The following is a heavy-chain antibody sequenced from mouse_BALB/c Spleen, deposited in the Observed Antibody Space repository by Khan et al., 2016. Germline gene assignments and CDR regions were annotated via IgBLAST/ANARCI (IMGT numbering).Heavy chain of an antibody. CDR2: ISTYYGDA. Sequence: QVQLQQSGAELVRPGVSVKISCKGSGYTFTDYAMHWVKQSHAKSLEWIGVISTYYGDASYNQKFKGKATMTVDKSSSTAYMELARLTSEDSAIYYCARDYGSSYKAYWGQGTLVTVSA. CDR1: GYTFTDYA. J-gene: IGHJ3*01. V-gene: IGHV1S137*01. D-gene: IGHD1-1*01. CDR3: ARDYGSSYKAY.